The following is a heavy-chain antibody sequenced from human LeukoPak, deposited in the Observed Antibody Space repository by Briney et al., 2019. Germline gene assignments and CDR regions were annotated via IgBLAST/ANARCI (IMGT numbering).Heavy chain of an antibody. D-gene: IGHD2-2*01. CDR2: IKSKTDGGTT. V-gene: IGHV3-15*01. Sequence: GGSLRLSCAASGFTFSNAWMSWVRQAPGKGLEWVGRIKSKTDGGTTDYAAPVKGRFTISRDDSKNTLYLQMNSLKTEDTAVYYCTTELGYCSSTSCYYYYYYMDVWGKGTTATVSS. J-gene: IGHJ6*03. CDR3: TTELGYCSSTSCYYYYYYMDV. CDR1: GFTFSNAW.